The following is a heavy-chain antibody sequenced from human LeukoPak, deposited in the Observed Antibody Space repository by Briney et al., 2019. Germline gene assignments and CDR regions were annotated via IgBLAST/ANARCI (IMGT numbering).Heavy chain of an antibody. CDR2: IIWNSGSI. CDR3: AKDINYDSSGYYRD. V-gene: IGHV3-9*01. Sequence: GRSLRLSCAASGFTFDDYAMHWVRHAPGKGLEWVSGIIWNSGSIAYADSVKGRFTISRDNAKNSLYLQMNSLRAEDTALYYCAKDINYDSSGYYRDWGQGTLVTVSS. J-gene: IGHJ4*02. D-gene: IGHD3-22*01. CDR1: GFTFDDYA.